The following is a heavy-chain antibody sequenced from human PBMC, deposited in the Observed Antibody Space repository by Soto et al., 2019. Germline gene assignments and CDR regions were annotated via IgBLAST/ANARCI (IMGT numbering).Heavy chain of an antibody. V-gene: IGHV3-73*01. Sequence: GGSLRLSCAASGFTFSGSAMHWVRQASGKGLEWVGRIRSKANSYGTAYAASVKGRFTISRDDSKNTAYLQMNSLKTEDTAVYYCTRHPPITMVRGVMNYYYYMDVWGKGTTVTVSS. CDR2: IRSKANSYGT. D-gene: IGHD3-10*01. CDR1: GFTFSGSA. J-gene: IGHJ6*03. CDR3: TRHPPITMVRGVMNYYYYMDV.